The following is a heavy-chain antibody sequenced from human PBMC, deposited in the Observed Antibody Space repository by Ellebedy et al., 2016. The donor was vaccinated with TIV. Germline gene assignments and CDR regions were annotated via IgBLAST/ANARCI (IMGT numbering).Heavy chain of an antibody. D-gene: IGHD2-2*02. CDR1: GGSFSGYY. CDR3: TTAGPYCSSTSCYIFYYYYYYMDV. V-gene: IGHV4-34*01. CDR2: INHSGST. Sequence: SETLSLXCAVYGGSFSGYYWSWIRQPPGKGLEWIGEINHSGSTNYNPSLKSRVTISVDTSKNQFSLKLSSVTAADTAVYYCTTAGPYCSSTSCYIFYYYYYYMDVWGKGTTVTVSS. J-gene: IGHJ6*03.